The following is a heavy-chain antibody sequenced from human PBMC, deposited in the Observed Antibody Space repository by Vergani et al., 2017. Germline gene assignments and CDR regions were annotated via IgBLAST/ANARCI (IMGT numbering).Heavy chain of an antibody. D-gene: IGHD3-9*01. J-gene: IGHJ4*02. CDR2: INPSGGHT. CDR1: GYTFSNYY. CDR3: ARGDYGILTGYRY. V-gene: IGHV1-46*03. Sequence: QVRLMQSAAEVKKSGASVKVSCKTSGYTFSNYYMHWVRQAPGQGLEWMGIINPSGGHTNYAQKFQGRVTMTRDTSTSTVYMELSSLRSEDTAIYYCARGDYGILTGYRYWGQGTLVTVSA.